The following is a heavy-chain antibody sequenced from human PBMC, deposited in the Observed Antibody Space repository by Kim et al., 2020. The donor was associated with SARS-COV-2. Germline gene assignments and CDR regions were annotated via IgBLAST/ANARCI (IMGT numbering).Heavy chain of an antibody. CDR1: GGSISSYY. J-gene: IGHJ6*02. V-gene: IGHV4-59*01. Sequence: SETLSLTCTVSGGSISSYYWSWIRQPPGKGLEWIGYIYYSGSTNYNPSLKSRVTISVDTSKNQFSLKLSSVTAADTAVYYCARGLDSSSWYALGPVGYYYYGMDVWGQGTTVTVSS. CDR2: IYYSGST. CDR3: ARGLDSSSWYALGPVGYYYYGMDV. D-gene: IGHD6-13*01.